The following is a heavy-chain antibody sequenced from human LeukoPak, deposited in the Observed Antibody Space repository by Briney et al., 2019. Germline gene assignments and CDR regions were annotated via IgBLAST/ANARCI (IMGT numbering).Heavy chain of an antibody. CDR1: GFTFSSYA. V-gene: IGHV3-30*04. D-gene: IGHD2-15*01. CDR3: AKALSQLQGYYAFDN. CDR2: ISYDGSNK. J-gene: IGHJ3*02. Sequence: GGSLRLSCAASGFTFSSYAMHWVRQAPGKGLEWVAVISYDGSNKYYADSMKGRFTISRDNSKNTLYLQMNSLRAEDTAVYYCAKALSQLQGYYAFDNWGQGTMVTVSS.